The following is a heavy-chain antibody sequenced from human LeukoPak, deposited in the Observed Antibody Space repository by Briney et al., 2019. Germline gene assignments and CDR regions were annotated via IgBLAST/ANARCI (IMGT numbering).Heavy chain of an antibody. CDR2: INPNSGGT. CDR1: GYTFTGYY. D-gene: IGHD2-8*01. CDR3: ARGKNCTNGVCYRYYYYYMDV. V-gene: IGHV1-2*02. J-gene: IGHJ6*03. Sequence: ASVKVSCKASGYTFTGYYMHWVRQAPGQGLEWMGWINPNSGGTNYAQKFQGRVTMTRDTSISTAYMELSRLRSDDTAVYYCARGKNCTNGVCYRYYYYYMDVWGKGTTVTVSS.